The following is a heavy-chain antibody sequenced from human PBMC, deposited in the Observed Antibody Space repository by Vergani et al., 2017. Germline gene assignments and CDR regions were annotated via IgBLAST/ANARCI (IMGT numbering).Heavy chain of an antibody. CDR3: ARMGGYDEGDAFRIGYFDS. CDR1: GGSFGGYY. Sequence: QVQLQQWGAGLLKPSETLSLMCVVHGGSFGGYYWSWMRQPPGKGLEWIGYIYSTGSTHHNPSLRRRINMSVDTSKNQFSLKLNSVTAADTAMYYCARMGGYDEGDAFRIGYFDSWGPGILVTVSS. CDR2: IYSTGST. V-gene: IGHV4-34*01. J-gene: IGHJ4*02. D-gene: IGHD3-22*01.